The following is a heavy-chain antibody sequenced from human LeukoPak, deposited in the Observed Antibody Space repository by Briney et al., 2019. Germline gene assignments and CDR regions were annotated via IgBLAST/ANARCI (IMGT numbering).Heavy chain of an antibody. J-gene: IGHJ4*02. CDR2: IYHTGST. Sequence: SETLSLTCTISGGSVSDYYWSWIRQSPGKGLEWIGYIYHTGSTSYSPSLKSRVTISADTSQNQFSLKLSSVTAADTAVYYCARHDALSSSSWYGCFDYWGQGTLVTASS. CDR3: ARHDALSSSSWYGCFDY. CDR1: GGSVSDYY. D-gene: IGHD6-13*01. V-gene: IGHV4-59*02.